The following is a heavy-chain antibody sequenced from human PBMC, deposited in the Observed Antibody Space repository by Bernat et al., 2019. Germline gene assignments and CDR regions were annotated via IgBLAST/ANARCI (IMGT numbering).Heavy chain of an antibody. Sequence: EVQLVESGGGLVQPGRSLRLSCTASGFTFGDYAMSWVRQAPGKGLEWVGFIRSKAYGGTTEDAASVKGRFTISRDDSNSIAYLQMNSLKTEDTAVYYCTRETKGSSGWLYIAAFDIWGQGTMVTVSS. CDR1: GFTFGDYA. CDR3: TRETKGSSGWLYIAAFDI. J-gene: IGHJ3*02. CDR2: IRSKAYGGTT. D-gene: IGHD6-19*01. V-gene: IGHV3-49*04.